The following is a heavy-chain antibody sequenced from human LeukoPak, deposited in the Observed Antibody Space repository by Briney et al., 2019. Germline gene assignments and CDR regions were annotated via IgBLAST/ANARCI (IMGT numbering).Heavy chain of an antibody. CDR3: ARTPIPLYSSSLGLPPPYYYFDY. J-gene: IGHJ4*02. V-gene: IGHV1-69*13. CDR1: GGTFGSYA. CDR2: IIPIFGTA. Sequence: SVKVSCKASGGTFGSYAISWVRQAPGQGLEWMGGIIPIFGTANYAQKFQGRVTITADESTSTAYMELSSLRSEDTAVYYCARTPIPLYSSSLGLPPPYYYFDYWGQGTLVTVSS. D-gene: IGHD6-13*01.